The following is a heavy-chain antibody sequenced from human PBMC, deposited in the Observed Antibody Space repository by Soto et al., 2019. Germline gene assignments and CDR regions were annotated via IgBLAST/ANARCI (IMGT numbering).Heavy chain of an antibody. CDR3: ARATVTRIGIDY. D-gene: IGHD4-17*01. J-gene: IGHJ4*02. V-gene: IGHV4-59*01. Sequence: SETLSLTCTVSGGSISSYYWSWIRQPPGKGLEWIGYIYYSGSTNYNPSLKSRVTISVDTSKNQFSLKLSSVTAADTAVYYCARATVTRIGIDYWGQGTLVTVSS. CDR1: GGSISSYY. CDR2: IYYSGST.